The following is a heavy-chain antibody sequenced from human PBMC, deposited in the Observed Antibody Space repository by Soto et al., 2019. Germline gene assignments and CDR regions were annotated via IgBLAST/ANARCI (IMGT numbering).Heavy chain of an antibody. Sequence: SETLSLTCAVYGGSFSGYYWSWIRQPPGKGLEWIGEINHSGSTNYNPSLKSRVTISVDTSKNQFSLKLSSVTAADTAVYYCARALTILGVANEAAKPGWFDPWGQGTLVTVSS. J-gene: IGHJ5*02. CDR1: GGSFSGYY. CDR3: ARALTILGVANEAAKPGWFDP. D-gene: IGHD3-3*01. V-gene: IGHV4-34*01. CDR2: INHSGST.